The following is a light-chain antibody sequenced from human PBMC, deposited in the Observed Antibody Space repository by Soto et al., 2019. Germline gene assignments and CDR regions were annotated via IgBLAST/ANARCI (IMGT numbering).Light chain of an antibody. CDR1: QSVSSN. CDR2: GAP. V-gene: IGKV3-15*01. CDR3: QQYNNWPPLT. Sequence: EIVMTQSPATLSVSPGERATLSCRASQSVSSNLAWYQQKPGQAPRLLISGAPTRATGIPARYIGSGSGTEFTLPISSLQSEDIAVYYCQQYNNWPPLTFGGGTKLQIK. J-gene: IGKJ4*01.